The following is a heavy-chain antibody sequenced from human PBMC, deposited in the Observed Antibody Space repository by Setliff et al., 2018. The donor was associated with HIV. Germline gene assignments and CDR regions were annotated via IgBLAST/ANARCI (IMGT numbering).Heavy chain of an antibody. V-gene: IGHV1-8*03. J-gene: IGHJ5*02. CDR1: GYTFTSYD. Sequence: ASVKVSCKASGYTFTSYDINWVRQATGQGLEWMGWMNPNSGNTGYAQKFQGRVTITRSTSISTAYMDLRSLRSEDTAVYYCANELPGSAINSGRIKTWFDAWGEGTLVTVSS. D-gene: IGHD6-19*01. CDR3: ANELPGSAINSGRIKTWFDA. CDR2: MNPNSGNT.